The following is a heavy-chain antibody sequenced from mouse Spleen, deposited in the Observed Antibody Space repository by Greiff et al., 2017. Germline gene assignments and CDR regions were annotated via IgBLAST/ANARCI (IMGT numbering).Heavy chain of an antibody. Sequence: QVQLKESGPGLVKPSQTLSITCTVSGFTFTSYGVDWVRQSPGKGLEWLGVICGVGGTNYNPALKSRLSISKDNSKSQVFFKMNSLQTDDTAMYYCASSGDYDCGFAYWGQGTLVTVSA. D-gene: IGHD2-4*01. V-gene: IGHV2-6*01. CDR1: GFTFTSYG. CDR2: ICGVGGT. J-gene: IGHJ3*01. CDR3: ASSGDYDCGFAY.